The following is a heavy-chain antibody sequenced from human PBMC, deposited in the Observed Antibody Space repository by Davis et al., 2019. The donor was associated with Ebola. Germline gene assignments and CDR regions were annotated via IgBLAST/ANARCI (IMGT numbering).Heavy chain of an antibody. D-gene: IGHD6-6*01. J-gene: IGHJ4*02. V-gene: IGHV4-59*01. CDR3: ARVSEQLAVDY. CDR2: IYYSGST. CDR1: GGSISSYY. Sequence: PSETLSLTCTVSGGSISSYYWSWIRQPPGKGLEWIGYIYYSGSTNYNPSLKSRVTISVDTSKNQFSLKLSSVTAADTAVYYCARVSEQLAVDYWGQGTLVTVSS.